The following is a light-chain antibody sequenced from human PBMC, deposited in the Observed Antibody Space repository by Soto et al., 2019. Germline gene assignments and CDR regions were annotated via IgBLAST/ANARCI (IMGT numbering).Light chain of an antibody. CDR3: QQYYTSPLG. CDR2: WSS. V-gene: IGKV4-1*01. J-gene: IGKJ1*01. CDR1: QSVLYSPNNKNY. Sequence: DIVMTQSPDSLAVSLGERATINCKSSQSVLYSPNNKNYLAWYQQKPGQPPKLLIYWSSTRESGVPDRFSGSGSGTDFTLTISSLQAEDVAYYYLQQYYTSPLGFGQGTKVEIK.